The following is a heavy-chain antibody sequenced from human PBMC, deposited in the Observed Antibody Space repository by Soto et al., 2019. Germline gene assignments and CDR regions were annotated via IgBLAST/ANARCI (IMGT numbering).Heavy chain of an antibody. D-gene: IGHD3-22*01. CDR2: MNPNRGNT. CDR1: GYTLTRYD. J-gene: IGHJ4*02. V-gene: IGHV1-8*01. Sequence: ASVKVSCKASGYTLTRYDINWVRQATGQGLEWMGWMNPNRGNTGYAQKFQGRVTMTRNTSISTAYMELSTLRSEDTAVYYCARELTKIDYNWGQGTLVTVSS. CDR3: ARELTKIDYN.